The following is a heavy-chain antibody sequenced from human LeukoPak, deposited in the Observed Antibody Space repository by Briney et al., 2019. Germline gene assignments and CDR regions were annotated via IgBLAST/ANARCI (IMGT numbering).Heavy chain of an antibody. D-gene: IGHD3-10*01. Sequence: ASVKVSCKASGYTFTGYYMHWVRQAPGQGLEWMGWISAYNGDTNYAQKLQGRVTMTTDTSTSTAYMELRSLRSDDTAVYYCARRSGSGSYMVYWGQGTLVTVSS. CDR1: GYTFTGYY. CDR3: ARRSGSGSYMVY. V-gene: IGHV1-18*04. J-gene: IGHJ4*02. CDR2: ISAYNGDT.